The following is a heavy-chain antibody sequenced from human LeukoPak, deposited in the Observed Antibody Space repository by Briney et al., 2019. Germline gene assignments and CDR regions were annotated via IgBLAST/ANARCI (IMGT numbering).Heavy chain of an antibody. V-gene: IGHV3-21*01. CDR2: ISSSSSYI. CDR1: GFTFSSYW. Sequence: GGSLRLSCAASGFTFSSYWMSWVRQAPGKGLEWVSSISSSSSYIYYADSVKGRFTISRDNAKNSLYLQMNSLRAEDTAVYYCAREGNYYDSSGYYIGGAFDIWGQGTMVTVSS. D-gene: IGHD3-22*01. J-gene: IGHJ3*02. CDR3: AREGNYYDSSGYYIGGAFDI.